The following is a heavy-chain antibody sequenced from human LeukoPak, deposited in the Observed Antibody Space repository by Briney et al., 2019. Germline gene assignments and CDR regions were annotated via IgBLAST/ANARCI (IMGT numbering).Heavy chain of an antibody. Sequence: EASVKVSCKASGYTFTSYDINWVRQATGQGLEWMGWMNPNSGNTGYAQKFQGRVTMTRNTSISTAYMELSSLRSEDTAVYYCARGVAYYDFWSGYYYYYYYGMDVWGQGTTVTVSS. D-gene: IGHD3-3*01. J-gene: IGHJ6*02. V-gene: IGHV1-8*01. CDR3: ARGVAYYDFWSGYYYYYYYGMDV. CDR1: GYTFTSYD. CDR2: MNPNSGNT.